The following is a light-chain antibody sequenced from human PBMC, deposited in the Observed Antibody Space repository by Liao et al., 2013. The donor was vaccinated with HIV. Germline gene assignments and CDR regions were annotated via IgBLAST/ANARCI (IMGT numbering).Light chain of an antibody. Sequence: QSALTQPRSVSGSPGHSVTISCTGTINDVGDYEYVSWYQRHPGEAPKLIIYDVTKRPSGVPDRFSGSRSGNTASLTISGLQAADEADYFCSSHVGPYTLVFGSGTKVTVL. CDR2: DVT. CDR1: INDVGDYEY. CDR3: SSHVGPYTLV. V-gene: IGLV2-11*01. J-gene: IGLJ1*01.